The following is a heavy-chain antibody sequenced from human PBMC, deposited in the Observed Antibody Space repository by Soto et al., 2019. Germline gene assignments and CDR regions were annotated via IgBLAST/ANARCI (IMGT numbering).Heavy chain of an antibody. V-gene: IGHV4-4*03. Sequence: PPETLSLTCAVSGGSISSSNWWSWVRQPPGKGLEWIGEIYHSGSTNYNPSLKSRVTISVDKSKNQFSLKLSSVTAADTAVYYCASTYCTNGVCYGANWFDPWGQGTLVTVSS. D-gene: IGHD2-8*01. CDR3: ASTYCTNGVCYGANWFDP. CDR2: IYHSGST. CDR1: GGSISSSNW. J-gene: IGHJ5*02.